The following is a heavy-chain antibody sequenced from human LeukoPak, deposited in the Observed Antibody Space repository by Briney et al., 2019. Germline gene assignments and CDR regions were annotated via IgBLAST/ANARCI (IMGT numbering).Heavy chain of an antibody. CDR3: AREARDIVVVPAASEGYYYMDV. D-gene: IGHD2-2*01. V-gene: IGHV1-18*01. J-gene: IGHJ6*03. CDR1: GGTFNSYA. Sequence: ASVKVSCKASGGTFNSYAISWVRQAPGQGLEWMGWISAYNGNANYAQKLQGRVTMTTDTSTSTAYMELRSLRSDDTAVYYCAREARDIVVVPAASEGYYYMDVWGKGTTVTVSS. CDR2: ISAYNGNA.